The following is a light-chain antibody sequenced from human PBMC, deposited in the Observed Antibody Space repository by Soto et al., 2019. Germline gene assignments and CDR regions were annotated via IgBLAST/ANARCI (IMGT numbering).Light chain of an antibody. Sequence: QLVLTQPPSVSGTPGQTVTISCSGSSSNIGSNSVQWYQQVPGAAPKLLIHTNNQRPSGVPDRFSGSKSGTSASLAISGLQSEDEADYYCTAWDETLRGWLFGGGTQLTVL. CDR1: SSNIGSNS. V-gene: IGLV1-44*01. CDR3: TAWDETLRGWL. CDR2: TNN. J-gene: IGLJ7*01.